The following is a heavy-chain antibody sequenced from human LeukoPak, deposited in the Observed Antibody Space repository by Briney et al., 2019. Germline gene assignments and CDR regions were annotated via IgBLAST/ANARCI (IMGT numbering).Heavy chain of an antibody. CDR3: AKDLGYYDSSGRPAVDFDY. CDR2: ISGSGGST. D-gene: IGHD3-22*01. V-gene: IGHV3-23*01. Sequence: GGSLRLSCAASGFTFSSYWMSWVRQAPGKGLEWVSAISGSGGSTYYADSVKGRFTISRDNSKNTLYLQMNSLRAEDTAVYYCAKDLGYYDSSGRPAVDFDYWGQGTLATVSS. CDR1: GFTFSSYW. J-gene: IGHJ4*02.